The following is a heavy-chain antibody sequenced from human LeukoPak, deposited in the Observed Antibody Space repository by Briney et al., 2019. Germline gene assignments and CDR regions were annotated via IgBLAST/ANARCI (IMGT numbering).Heavy chain of an antibody. Sequence: GGSLRLSCAASGFTFSNSVMGWVRQAPGKGLEWVSAIGGSDGSTYYADSVKGRFSISRDNSKNTVFLQMNSLRADDTAVYYCAKEASNGLNDYWGQGTLVTVSS. J-gene: IGHJ4*02. CDR2: IGGSDGST. CDR3: AKEASNGLNDY. V-gene: IGHV3-23*01. D-gene: IGHD2-8*01. CDR1: GFTFSNSV.